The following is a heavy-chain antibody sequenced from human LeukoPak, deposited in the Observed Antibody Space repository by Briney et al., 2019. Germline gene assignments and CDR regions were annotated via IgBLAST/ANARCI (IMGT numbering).Heavy chain of an antibody. CDR1: GFTFSSYS. D-gene: IGHD6-13*01. V-gene: IGHV3-48*01. CDR3: AKDIWQQLTPDAFDI. Sequence: GGSLRLSCAASGFTFSSYSMNWFRQAPGKGLEWVSYISSSSSTIYYADSVKGRFTISRDNAKNSLYLQMNSLRAEDTALYYCAKDIWQQLTPDAFDIWGQGTMVTVSS. CDR2: ISSSSSTI. J-gene: IGHJ3*02.